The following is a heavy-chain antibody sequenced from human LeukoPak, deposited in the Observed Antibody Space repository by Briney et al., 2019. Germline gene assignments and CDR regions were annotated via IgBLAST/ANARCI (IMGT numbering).Heavy chain of an antibody. V-gene: IGHV3-21*01. D-gene: IGHD5-18*01. Sequence: GGSLRLSCAASGFTFSDYSMNWVRQAPGKGLEWVSFISTSGTYMYYADSVKGRFTISRDNAKNSLYLQMSSLRAEDTAVYYCARGGLGQLWYFFDYGGQGSLVTVSS. CDR1: GFTFSDYS. J-gene: IGHJ4*02. CDR3: ARGGLGQLWYFFDY. CDR2: ISTSGTYM.